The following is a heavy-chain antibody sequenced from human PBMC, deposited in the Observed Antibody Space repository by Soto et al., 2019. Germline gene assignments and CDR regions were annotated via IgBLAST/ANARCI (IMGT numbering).Heavy chain of an antibody. D-gene: IGHD3-22*01. V-gene: IGHV1-69*13. J-gene: IGHJ4*02. Sequence: ASVKVSCKASGGTFSSYAISWVRQAPGQGLEWMGGIIPIFGTANYAQKFQGRVTITADESTSTAYMELSSLRSEDTAVYYCARPQDYDGCLDSWGQGTLVTVSS. CDR1: GGTFSSYA. CDR2: IIPIFGTA. CDR3: ARPQDYDGCLDS.